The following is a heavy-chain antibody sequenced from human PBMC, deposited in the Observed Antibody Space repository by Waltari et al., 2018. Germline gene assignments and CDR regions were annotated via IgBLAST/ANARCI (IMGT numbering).Heavy chain of an antibody. Sequence: QVQLVQSGAEVKKPGASVKVSCKASGYTFSSYYMHWVRQAPGQGLEWMGIINPRGGRTSYAQKFQGRVTMTRDTSTSTVYMELSSLRSEDTAVYYCARGGKTPPRAAHIYYMDVWGKGTTVTISS. CDR1: GYTFSSYY. D-gene: IGHD3-16*01. CDR2: INPRGGRT. J-gene: IGHJ6*03. V-gene: IGHV1-46*01. CDR3: ARGGKTPPRAAHIYYMDV.